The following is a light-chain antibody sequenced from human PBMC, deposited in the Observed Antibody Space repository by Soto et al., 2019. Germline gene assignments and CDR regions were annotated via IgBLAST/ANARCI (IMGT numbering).Light chain of an antibody. V-gene: IGLV2-23*01. CDR2: EGS. CDR1: SSDVGNYNL. Sequence: QSALTQPASVSGSPGQSITISCTGTSSDVGNYNLVSWYQHHPGKAPKVVIYEGSKRPSGVSHRFSGFKSGNTASLTSSGLQAEDEADYHCCSYAGSNTYVFGTGTKLTVL. J-gene: IGLJ1*01. CDR3: CSYAGSNTYV.